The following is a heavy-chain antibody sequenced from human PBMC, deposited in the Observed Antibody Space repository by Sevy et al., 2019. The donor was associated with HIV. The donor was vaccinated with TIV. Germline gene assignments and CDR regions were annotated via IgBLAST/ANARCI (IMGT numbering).Heavy chain of an antibody. J-gene: IGHJ4*02. D-gene: IGHD4-17*01. CDR3: INGDLDY. Sequence: GGSLRLSCAASGFTFSDSTMHWVRQASGKGLEWVGRIRSKGNSYATAYAASLIGRFTISRDDSKNTVYLQMNSLKTEDTAVYYCINGDLDYWGRGTLVTVSS. CDR1: GFTFSDST. V-gene: IGHV3-73*01. CDR2: IRSKGNSYAT.